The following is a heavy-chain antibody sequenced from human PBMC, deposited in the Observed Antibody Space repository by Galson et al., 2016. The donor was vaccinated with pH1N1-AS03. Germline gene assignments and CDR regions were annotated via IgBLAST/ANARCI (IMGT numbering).Heavy chain of an antibody. Sequence: SLRLSCAASGLYFANYTMSWVRQAPGKGLQWVSAFSGSGGRTYYADSVRGRFTISRDDSNNKLFLQMDSLRVEDTALYYCAKDLGVQNYWGQGTLVTVSS. J-gene: IGHJ4*02. V-gene: IGHV3-23*01. D-gene: IGHD3-16*01. CDR2: FSGSGGRT. CDR1: GLYFANYT. CDR3: AKDLGVQNY.